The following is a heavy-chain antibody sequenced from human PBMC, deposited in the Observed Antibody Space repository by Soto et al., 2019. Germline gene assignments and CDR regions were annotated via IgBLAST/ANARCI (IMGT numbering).Heavy chain of an antibody. CDR2: ITGDGHRT. V-gene: IGHV3-23*01. J-gene: IGHJ4*02. CDR1: GFTFSGYA. CDR3: AKRDYYDSATFSPLFES. D-gene: IGHD3-22*01. Sequence: EVQLLESGGGLVQPGGSLRLSCTASGFTFSGYAMSWVRQSPGKELEWVAAITGDGHRTYYADSVEGRFTISRDNSKKKLFLRTNSLRTEDTAIYHCAKRDYYDSATFSPLFESWGQGVLVTVSS.